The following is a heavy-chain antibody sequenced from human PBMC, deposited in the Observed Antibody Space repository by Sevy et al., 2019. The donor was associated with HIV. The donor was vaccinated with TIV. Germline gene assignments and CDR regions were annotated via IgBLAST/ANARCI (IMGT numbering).Heavy chain of an antibody. J-gene: IGHJ4*02. CDR3: ASPGGYRYGSLLDY. CDR1: GYTFTGYF. Sequence: ASVKVSCKASGYTFTGYFIHWVRQAPGQGLEWMGWINPNGGDTNYAQKFQGRVTVTRDTSINTAYMELSRLRSDDTAVYYCASPGGYRYGSLLDYWGQRTLVTVSS. V-gene: IGHV1-2*02. CDR2: INPNGGDT. D-gene: IGHD5-18*01.